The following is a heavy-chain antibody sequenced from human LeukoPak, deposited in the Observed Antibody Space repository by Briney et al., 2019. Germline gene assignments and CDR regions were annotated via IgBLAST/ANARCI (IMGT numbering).Heavy chain of an antibody. CDR3: AREGGYYYDSSGYYPLDY. D-gene: IGHD3-22*01. CDR1: GGSFSGYY. J-gene: IGHJ4*02. Sequence: SETLSLTCAVYGGSFSGYYWSWIRQPPGKGLEWIGEINHSGSTNYNPSLKSRVTISVDTSKNQFSLKLSSVTAADTAVYYCAREGGYYYDSSGYYPLDYWGREPWSPSPQ. CDR2: INHSGST. V-gene: IGHV4-34*01.